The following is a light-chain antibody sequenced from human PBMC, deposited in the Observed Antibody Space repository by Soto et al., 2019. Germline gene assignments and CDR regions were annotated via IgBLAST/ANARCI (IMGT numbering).Light chain of an antibody. V-gene: IGKV1-12*01. CDR3: QQLNSSPFT. J-gene: IGKJ3*01. CDR1: QHIASW. Sequence: DIQMTQSPFSVSASIGDRVTITCRASQHIASWLAWYQQKPGKAPKLLIYDASTLESGVPSMFSGSGSGTEFTLTITSLQPDDFATYFCQQLNSSPFTFGPGTKVDIK. CDR2: DAS.